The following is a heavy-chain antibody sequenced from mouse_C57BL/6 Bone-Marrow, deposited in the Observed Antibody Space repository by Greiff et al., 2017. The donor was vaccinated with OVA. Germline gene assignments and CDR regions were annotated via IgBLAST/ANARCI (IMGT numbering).Heavy chain of an antibody. CDR1: GYSFTSYY. V-gene: IGHV1-66*01. CDR3: AGILYYDDISSEAMDY. J-gene: IGHJ4*01. Sequence: VQLKESGPELVKPGASVKISCKASGYSFTSYYIYWVKQRPGQGLEWIGWIYPGSGNTNYNEKFKGKATLTADTSSSTAYMQVSSLTSEDSAVYYCAGILYYDDISSEAMDYWGQGTSVTVSS. D-gene: IGHD1-1*01. CDR2: IYPGSGNT.